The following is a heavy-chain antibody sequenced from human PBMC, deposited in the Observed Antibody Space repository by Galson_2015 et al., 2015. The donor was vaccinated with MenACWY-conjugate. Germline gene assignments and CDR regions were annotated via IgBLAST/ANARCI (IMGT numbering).Heavy chain of an antibody. CDR3: ARPSRMTVLDY. CDR2: INPDGSEK. Sequence: SLRLSCAVSGFTYTTSWMAWLRQAPGKGLEWVANINPDGSEKYYVDAVKGRFTISRDNAKNSLYLQMNSLRAEDTAVYYCARPSRMTVLDYWGQGTLVTVSS. V-gene: IGHV3-7*03. D-gene: IGHD4-17*01. CDR1: GFTYTTSW. J-gene: IGHJ4*02.